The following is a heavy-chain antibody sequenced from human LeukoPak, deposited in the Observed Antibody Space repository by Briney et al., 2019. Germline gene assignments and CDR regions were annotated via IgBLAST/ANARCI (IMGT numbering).Heavy chain of an antibody. D-gene: IGHD2-2*01. CDR3: ARVVYCSSTSCYQDWFDP. V-gene: IGHV4-59*01. CDR1: GGSISSYY. Sequence: SETLSLTCTVSGGSISSYYWSWIRQPPGKGLEWIGYIYYSGSTNYNPSLKSRVTISVDTSKNQFSLKLSSVTAAHTAVYYCARVVYCSSTSCYQDWFDPWGQGTLVTVSS. J-gene: IGHJ5*02. CDR2: IYYSGST.